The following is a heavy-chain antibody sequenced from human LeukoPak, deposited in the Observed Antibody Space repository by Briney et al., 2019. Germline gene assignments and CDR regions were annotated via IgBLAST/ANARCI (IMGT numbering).Heavy chain of an antibody. CDR2: INPSGGST. J-gene: IGHJ5*02. CDR1: GYTFTSYY. CDR3: ASSTSFLGGRFDP. V-gene: IGHV1-46*01. D-gene: IGHD2-2*01. Sequence: ASVKVSCKASGYTFTSYYMHWVRQAPGQGLEWMGIINPSGGSTSYAQKFQGRVTMTRDMSTSTVYMELSSLRSEDTAVYHCASSTSFLGGRFDPWGQGTLVTVSS.